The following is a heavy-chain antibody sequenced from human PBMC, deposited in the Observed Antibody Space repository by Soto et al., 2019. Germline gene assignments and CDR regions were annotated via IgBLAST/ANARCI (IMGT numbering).Heavy chain of an antibody. CDR3: ARSIVVVTALDY. J-gene: IGHJ4*02. D-gene: IGHD2-21*02. CDR2: INAGNGNT. Sequence: QVQLVQSGAEEKKPGASVKVSCKASGYTFTSYAMHWVRQPAGQRLEWMGWINAGNGNTKYSQKFQGRVTITRDTSASTAYMELSSLRSEDTAVYYCARSIVVVTALDYWGQGTLVTVSS. CDR1: GYTFTSYA. V-gene: IGHV1-3*05.